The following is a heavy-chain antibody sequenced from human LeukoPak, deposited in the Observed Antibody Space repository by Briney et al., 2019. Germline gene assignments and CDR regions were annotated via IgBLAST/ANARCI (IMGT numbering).Heavy chain of an antibody. V-gene: IGHV3-7*03. CDR1: GFTFSSYW. CDR3: AKDTVGWLQFGPTFDY. CDR2: IKQDGSEK. Sequence: PGGSLRLSCAASGFTFSSYWMSWVRQAPGKGLEWVANIKQDGSEKYYVDSVKGRFTISRDNAKNSLYLQMNSLRAEDTALYYCAKDTVGWLQFGPTFDYWGQGTLVTVSS. J-gene: IGHJ4*02. D-gene: IGHD5-24*01.